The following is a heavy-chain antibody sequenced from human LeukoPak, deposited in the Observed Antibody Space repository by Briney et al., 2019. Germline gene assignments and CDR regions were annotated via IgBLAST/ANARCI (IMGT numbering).Heavy chain of an antibody. D-gene: IGHD6-13*01. CDR3: TRPLGAAAGTYFDP. J-gene: IGHJ5*02. CDR2: IRSKPNNYAT. V-gene: IGHV3-73*01. Sequence: GGSLRLSCTASGFTFSGAAMHWVRQASGKGPEWVGHIRSKPNNYATAYAASVKGRFTISRDDSKNTAYLQMNSLKIEDTAVYYCTRPLGAAAGTYFDPWGQGTLVTVSS. CDR1: GFTFSGAA.